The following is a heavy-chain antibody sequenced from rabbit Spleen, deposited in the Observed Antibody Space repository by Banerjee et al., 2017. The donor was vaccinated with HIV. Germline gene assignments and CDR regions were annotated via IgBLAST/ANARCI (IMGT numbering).Heavy chain of an antibody. Sequence: QQQLVESGGGLVQPGGSLTLTCTASGFAFSSYEESWVRQAPGKGREWIGYIDPIFGTTSDASWAKGRFTSSKTSSTTVTLQMTSLTAADTAADFCARESIYNVDGDDKGFNLWGPGTLVTVS. V-gene: IGHV1S45*01. D-gene: IGHD2-1*01. CDR2: IDPIFGTT. J-gene: IGHJ4*01. CDR1: GFAFSSYEE. CDR3: ARESIYNVDGDDKGFNL.